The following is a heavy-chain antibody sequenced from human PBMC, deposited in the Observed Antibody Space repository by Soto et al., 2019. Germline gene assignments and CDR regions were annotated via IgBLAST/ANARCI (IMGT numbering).Heavy chain of an antibody. CDR2: ISWNSGSI. V-gene: IGHV3-9*01. D-gene: IGHD3-10*01. J-gene: IGHJ6*02. CDR1: GFTFDDYA. Sequence: EVQLVESGGGLVQPGRSLRLSCAASGFTFDDYAMHWVRQAPGKGLEWVSGISWNSGSIGYADSVKGRFTISRDNAKNSLYLQMNSLRAEDTALYYCAQVRGFYGSGSYYFAGGMDVWGQGTTVTVSS. CDR3: AQVRGFYGSGSYYFAGGMDV.